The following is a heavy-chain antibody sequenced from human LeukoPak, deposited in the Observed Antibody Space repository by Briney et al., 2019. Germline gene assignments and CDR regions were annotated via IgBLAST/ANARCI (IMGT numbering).Heavy chain of an antibody. V-gene: IGHV3-23*01. CDR3: AKSAHVIVGVNSWFEP. CDR2: ISGSGGST. CDR1: GFIFSTYA. J-gene: IGHJ5*02. D-gene: IGHD3-22*01. Sequence: PGGSLRLSCAASGFIFSTYAMSWVRQAPGKGLQWVSAISGSGGSTYYADSVKGRFTISRDSSKNTLYLQMNSLRAEDTAVYYCAKSAHVIVGVNSWFEPWGQGTLVTVSS.